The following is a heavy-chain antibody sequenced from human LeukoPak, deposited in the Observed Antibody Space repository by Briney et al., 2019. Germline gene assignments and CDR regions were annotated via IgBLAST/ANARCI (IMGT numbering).Heavy chain of an antibody. CDR1: GFTVSAYA. CDR2: IYDDNT. D-gene: IGHD3-10*01. V-gene: IGHV3-23*01. Sequence: GGSLRLSCAASGFTVSAYAMAWVCQAPGKGLEWVSTIYDDNTYYADSVKGRFAISTDNSKNTLYLQMNSLRVEDTAVYFCAARKVRGVWFYLDYWGQGTLVTVSS. J-gene: IGHJ4*02. CDR3: AARKVRGVWFYLDY.